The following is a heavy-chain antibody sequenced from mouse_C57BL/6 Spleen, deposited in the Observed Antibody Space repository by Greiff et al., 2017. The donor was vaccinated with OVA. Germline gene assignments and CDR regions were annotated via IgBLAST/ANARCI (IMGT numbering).Heavy chain of an antibody. CDR1: GFSLTSYG. CDR2: IWSGGGT. V-gene: IGHV2-2*02. Sequence: QVQLQQSGPGLVQPSQCLSITCTVSGFSLTSYGVHWVRQSPGKGLEWLGVIWSGGGTDYNAAFISRLGISKDNSKSQVFFNMNSLQANDTAIYDCARNWGYDYYAMDYWGQGTSVTVSS. J-gene: IGHJ4*01. CDR3: ARNWGYDYYAMDY.